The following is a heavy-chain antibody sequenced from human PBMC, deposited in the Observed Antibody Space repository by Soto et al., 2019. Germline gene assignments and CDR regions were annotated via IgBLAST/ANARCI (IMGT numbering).Heavy chain of an antibody. CDR2: IYHSGST. V-gene: IGHV4-4*02. CDR1: GGSISSSNL. Sequence: SETLSLTCAVSGGSISSSNLWSGVRQPPKKGLEWSGEIYHSGSTNYNPSLKSRVTISVDKSKSHFSLNLSSVTAADTAVYYCARDRHYYGMDVWGQGTTVTVSS. J-gene: IGHJ6*02. CDR3: ARDRHYYGMDV.